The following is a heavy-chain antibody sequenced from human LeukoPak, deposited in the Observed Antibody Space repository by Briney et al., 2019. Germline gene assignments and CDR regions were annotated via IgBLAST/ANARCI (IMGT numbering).Heavy chain of an antibody. V-gene: IGHV5-51*01. J-gene: IGHJ4*02. Sequence: GESLKISCKGSGYIFTSYWIGGGRPLPGKGLEWMGIIYPGDSDTRYSPSFQGQVTISADKSISTAYLQWSSLKASDTAMYYCARRGTIFGVVITEHPYYFDYWGQGTLVTVSS. CDR1: GYIFTSYW. CDR2: IYPGDSDT. D-gene: IGHD3-3*01. CDR3: ARRGTIFGVVITEHPYYFDY.